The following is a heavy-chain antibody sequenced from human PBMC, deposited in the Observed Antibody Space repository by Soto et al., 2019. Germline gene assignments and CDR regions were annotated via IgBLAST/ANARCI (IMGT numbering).Heavy chain of an antibody. D-gene: IGHD2-8*01. V-gene: IGHV3-23*01. CDR3: AKGAYCTNGVCYQRNWFDP. Sequence: GGSLRLSCAASGFTFSSYAMSWVRQAPGKGLEWVSAISGSGGSTYYADSVKGRFTISRDNSKNTLYLQMNSLRAEDTAVYYCAKGAYCTNGVCYQRNWFDPWGQGTLVTVSS. CDR2: ISGSGGST. J-gene: IGHJ5*02. CDR1: GFTFSSYA.